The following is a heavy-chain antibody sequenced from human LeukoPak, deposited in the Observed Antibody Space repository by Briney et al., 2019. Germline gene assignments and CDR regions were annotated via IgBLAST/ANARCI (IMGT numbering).Heavy chain of an antibody. CDR2: FRQSGLVP. J-gene: IGHJ4*02. CDR3: AQPMVDGTIDMVFDS. Sequence: AGSLRLSCAASAFTFSTYAMTWVRQAPGKGLEWVSSFRQSGLVPYYADSVKGRFTISRDNSRSTLYLQMDSLTADDTAVYYCAQPMVDGTIDMVFDSWGQGTLVTVSS. CDR1: AFTFSTYA. D-gene: IGHD6-19*01. V-gene: IGHV3-23*01.